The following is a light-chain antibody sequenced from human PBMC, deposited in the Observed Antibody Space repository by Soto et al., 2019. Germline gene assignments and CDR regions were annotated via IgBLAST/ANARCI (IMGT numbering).Light chain of an antibody. V-gene: IGLV2-14*01. CDR3: SSYTSTNTLYV. J-gene: IGLJ1*01. CDR2: EVS. CDR1: SSDVGGYNY. Sequence: QSVLTQPASVSGSPGQSITISCTGTSSDVGGYNYVSWYQQHPGKAPKLMIYEVSSRPSGISNRFSGSKSGNTASLTISGLQAEDEAAYYCSSYTSTNTLYVFGTGTKVTVL.